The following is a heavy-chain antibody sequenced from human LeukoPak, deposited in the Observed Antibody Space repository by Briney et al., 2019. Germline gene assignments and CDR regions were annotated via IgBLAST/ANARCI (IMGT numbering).Heavy chain of an antibody. CDR1: GGSISSRSFY. CDR2: IFYSGAT. D-gene: IGHD5-12*01. J-gene: IGHJ4*02. CDR3: VRGPSVAAHLDY. V-gene: IGHV4-39*07. Sequence: PSETLSLTCTVSGGSISSRSFYWGWIRQPPGKGLEWIGTIFYSGATNYNPSLKSRVTLSVDKSKNQFSLELRSVTAADTAVYYCVRGPSVAAHLDYWGQGTLVTVSS.